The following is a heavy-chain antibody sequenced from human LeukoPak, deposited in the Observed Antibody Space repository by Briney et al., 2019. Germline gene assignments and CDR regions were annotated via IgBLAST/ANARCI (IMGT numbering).Heavy chain of an antibody. D-gene: IGHD6-19*01. Sequence: SETLSLTCTVSGGSISSYYWSWIRQPPGKGLEWIGYIYYSGSTNYNPSLKSRVTISVDTSKNQFSLKLSSVTAADTAVYYCATGSSGWYSDCWGQGTLVTVSS. J-gene: IGHJ4*02. CDR2: IYYSGST. V-gene: IGHV4-59*01. CDR3: ATGSSGWYSDC. CDR1: GGSISSYY.